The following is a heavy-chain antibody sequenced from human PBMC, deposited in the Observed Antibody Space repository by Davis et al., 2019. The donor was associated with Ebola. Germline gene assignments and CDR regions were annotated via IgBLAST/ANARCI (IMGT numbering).Heavy chain of an antibody. CDR1: GNSFSSHW. J-gene: IGHJ3*02. D-gene: IGHD2-8*02. Sequence: PGGSLRLSCKDSGNSFSSHWIGWVRQLPGKGLEWMGIIYTGDSDTRDSPPFRGQVTIPADKSTKTAFLVWTGLKASDTAMYYCASLRRTITGMDDAFDIWGQGTMVTVSS. CDR3: ASLRRTITGMDDAFDI. V-gene: IGHV5-51*01. CDR2: IYTGDSDT.